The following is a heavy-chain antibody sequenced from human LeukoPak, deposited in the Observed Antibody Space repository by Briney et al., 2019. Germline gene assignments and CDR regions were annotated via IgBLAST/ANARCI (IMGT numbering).Heavy chain of an antibody. J-gene: IGHJ3*02. D-gene: IGHD3-10*01. V-gene: IGHV3-7*03. CDR1: GFTFSSYW. Sequence: GGSLRLSCAASGFTFSSYWMSWVRQAPGKGLEWVANIKQDGSEKYYVDSVKGRFTISRDNAKNSLYLQMNSLRAEDTAVYYCARDAVLLWFGEPRAFDIWGQGAIVTVSS. CDR3: ARDAVLLWFGEPRAFDI. CDR2: IKQDGSEK.